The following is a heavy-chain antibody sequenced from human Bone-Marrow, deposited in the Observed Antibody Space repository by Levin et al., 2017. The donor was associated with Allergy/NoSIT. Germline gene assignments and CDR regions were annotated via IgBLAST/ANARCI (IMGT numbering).Heavy chain of an antibody. J-gene: IGHJ1*01. CDR1: GYTFTSYY. Sequence: ASVKVSCKASGYTFTSYYMHWVRQAPGQGLEWMGIINPSGGSTSYAQKFQGRVTMTRDTSTSTVYMELSSLRSEDTAVYYCAREGGAGLGYCSGGSCYSWYFQHWGQGTLVTVSS. V-gene: IGHV1-46*01. CDR2: INPSGGST. CDR3: AREGGAGLGYCSGGSCYSWYFQH. D-gene: IGHD2-15*01.